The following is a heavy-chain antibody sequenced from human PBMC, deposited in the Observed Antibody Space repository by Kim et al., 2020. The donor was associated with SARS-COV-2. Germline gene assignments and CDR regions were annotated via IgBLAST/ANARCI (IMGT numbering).Heavy chain of an antibody. CDR3: ARAKLGPYYYYGMDV. V-gene: IGHV4-34*01. J-gene: IGHJ6*02. CDR2: INHSGST. CDR1: GGSFSGYY. Sequence: SETLSLTCAVYGGSFSGYYWSWIRQPPGKGLEWIGEINHSGSTNYNPSLKSRVTISVDTSKNQFSLKLSSVTAADTAVYYCARAKLGPYYYYGMDVWGQGTTVTVSS. D-gene: IGHD7-27*01.